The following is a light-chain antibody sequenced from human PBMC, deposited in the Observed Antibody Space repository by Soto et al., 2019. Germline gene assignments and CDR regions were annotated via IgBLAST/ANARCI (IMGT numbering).Light chain of an antibody. CDR2: DAS. CDR1: QSVSSF. J-gene: IGKJ4*01. V-gene: IGKV3-11*01. CDR3: HQRDIWPLT. Sequence: EIVLTQSPATLSLSPGERATLSCRASQSVSSFLAWYQQKPGQAPRLLIYDASNKATGIPARFSGSGSGTDFTLTISSLEPEDSAVYYCHQRDIWPLTFGGGTKVDI.